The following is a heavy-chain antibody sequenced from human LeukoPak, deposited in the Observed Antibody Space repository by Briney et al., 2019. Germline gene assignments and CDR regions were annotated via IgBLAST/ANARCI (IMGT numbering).Heavy chain of an antibody. D-gene: IGHD4-17*01. V-gene: IGHV3-33*01. J-gene: IGHJ4*02. Sequence: PGRSLRLSCAASGFTFSSYGMHWVRQAPGKGLEWVAVIWYDGSNKYYADSVKGRFTISRDNSKNTLYLQMNRLRAEDTAVYYCAISSTVTTLFDYRGQGTLVTVSS. CDR3: AISSTVTTLFDY. CDR1: GFTFSSYG. CDR2: IWYDGSNK.